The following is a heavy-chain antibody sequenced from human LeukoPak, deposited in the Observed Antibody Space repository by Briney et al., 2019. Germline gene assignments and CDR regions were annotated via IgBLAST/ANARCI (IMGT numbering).Heavy chain of an antibody. CDR3: ARGLGGYYYDSSGYYLDY. D-gene: IGHD3-22*01. CDR1: GYTFTSYA. V-gene: IGHV1-3*01. Sequence: ASVKVSCKASGYTFTSYAMHWVRQAPGQRLEWMGWINAGNGNTKYSQKFQGRVTITRDTSASTAYMELSSLRSEDTAVYYCARGLGGYYYDSSGYYLDYWGQGTLVTVSS. CDR2: INAGNGNT. J-gene: IGHJ4*02.